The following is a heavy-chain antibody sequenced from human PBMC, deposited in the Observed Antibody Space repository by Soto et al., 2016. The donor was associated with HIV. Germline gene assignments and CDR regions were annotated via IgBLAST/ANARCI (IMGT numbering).Heavy chain of an antibody. D-gene: IGHD5-18*01. CDR3: AMGLWGYYFDY. J-gene: IGHJ4*02. V-gene: IGHV3-21*01. Sequence: EVQLVESGGGLVKPGGSLRLSCAASGFTFSSYSMNWVRQAPGKGLEWVSSISSSSSYIYYADSVKGRFTISRDNAKNSLYLQMNSLRAEDTAVYYCAMGLWGYYFDYWGQGTLVTVSS. CDR1: GFTFSSYS. CDR2: ISSSSSYI.